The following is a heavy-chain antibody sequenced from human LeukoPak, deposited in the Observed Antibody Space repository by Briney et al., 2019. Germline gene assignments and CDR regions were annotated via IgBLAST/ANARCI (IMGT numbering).Heavy chain of an antibody. CDR2: ISSGSSTV. Sequence: GGSLRLSCAASGFTFSSYNMNWVRQAPGKGLEWVSYISSGSSTVYYADSVKGRFSISRDNAKNSLYLQMNGLRAEDTAVYYCASPEGLLLDHWGQGTLVTVSS. J-gene: IGHJ4*02. CDR3: ASPEGLLLDH. V-gene: IGHV3-48*01. CDR1: GFTFSSYN. D-gene: IGHD2-21*02.